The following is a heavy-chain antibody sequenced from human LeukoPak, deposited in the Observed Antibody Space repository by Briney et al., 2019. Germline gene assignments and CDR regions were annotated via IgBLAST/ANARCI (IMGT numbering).Heavy chain of an antibody. V-gene: IGHV3-43*02. CDR1: GFTVDDYA. D-gene: IGHD1-26*01. J-gene: IGHJ5*02. CDR2: ISGDGDNT. Sequence: PGGSLRLSCVASGFTVDDYALHWVRQAPGKGLEWISVISGDGDNTHYADSVKGRFTISRDNSKNSLYLQVSSLRADDTALYYCAKGVQSGTYYNCFDPWGQGTLVTVSS. CDR3: AKGVQSGTYYNCFDP.